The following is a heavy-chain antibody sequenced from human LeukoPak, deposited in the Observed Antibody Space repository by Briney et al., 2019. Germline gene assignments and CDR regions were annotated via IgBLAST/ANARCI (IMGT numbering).Heavy chain of an antibody. J-gene: IGHJ4*02. D-gene: IGHD1-26*01. Sequence: GASVKVSCKASGYTFTGYYMHWVRQAPGQGLEWMGWINPNSGGTNYAQKFQGRVTMTRDTSISTAYMELSRLRSDDTAVYYCARVFAKYSGSYSVADYWGQGTLVTVSS. CDR1: GYTFTGYY. CDR2: INPNSGGT. V-gene: IGHV1-2*02. CDR3: ARVFAKYSGSYSVADY.